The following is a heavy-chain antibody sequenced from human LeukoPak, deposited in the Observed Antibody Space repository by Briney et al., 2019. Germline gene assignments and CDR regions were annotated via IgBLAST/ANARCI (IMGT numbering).Heavy chain of an antibody. CDR1: GGSISSYY. D-gene: IGHD3-22*01. Sequence: SETLSLTCTVSGGSISSYYWSWIRQPPGKGLEWIGYIYYSGSNNYNPSLKSRVTISVDTSKNQFSLKLSSVTAADTAVYYCARVGFYDSSGREDYWGQGTLVTVSS. J-gene: IGHJ4*02. V-gene: IGHV4-59*01. CDR2: IYYSGSN. CDR3: ARVGFYDSSGREDY.